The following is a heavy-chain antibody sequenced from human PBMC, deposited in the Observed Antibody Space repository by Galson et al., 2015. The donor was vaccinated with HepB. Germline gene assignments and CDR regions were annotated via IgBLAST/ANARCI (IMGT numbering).Heavy chain of an antibody. CDR2: IIPIFGTA. CDR3: ARGGYYYDSSRYYYGMDV. CDR1: GGTFSSYA. Sequence: SVKVSCKASGGTFSSYAISWVRQAPGQGLEWMGGIIPIFGTANYAQKFQGRVTITADESTSTAYMELSSLRSEDTAVYYCARGGYYYDSSRYYYGMDVWGQGTTVTVSS. D-gene: IGHD3-22*01. J-gene: IGHJ6*02. V-gene: IGHV1-69*13.